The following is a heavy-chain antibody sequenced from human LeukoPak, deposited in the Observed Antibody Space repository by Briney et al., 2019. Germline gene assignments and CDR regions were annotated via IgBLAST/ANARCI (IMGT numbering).Heavy chain of an antibody. J-gene: IGHJ4*02. CDR3: ARENLNNYYYDSSGYYPFDY. V-gene: IGHV4-59*01. CDR1: GGSISSYY. Sequence: PSETLSLTCTVSGGSISSYYWSWIRQPPGKGLEWIGYIYYSGSTNYNPSLKSRVTISVDTSKNQFSLKLSSVTAADTAVYYCARENLNNYYYDSSGYYPFDYWGQGTLVTVSS. CDR2: IYYSGST. D-gene: IGHD3-22*01.